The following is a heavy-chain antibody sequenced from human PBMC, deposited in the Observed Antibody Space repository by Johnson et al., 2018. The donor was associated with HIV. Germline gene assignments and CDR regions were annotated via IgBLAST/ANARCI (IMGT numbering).Heavy chain of an antibody. J-gene: IGHJ3*02. Sequence: VQLVESGGGVVRPGGSLRLSCAASGFTFDDYGMNWVRQAPGKGLEWVAVIWYDGSNKYYADSVKGRFTISRDNSKNTVYLQMNSPRAEDTAVDYCAKGEVGDIVATIEPTFDIWGQGTMVTVSS. CDR3: AKGEVGDIVATIEPTFDI. D-gene: IGHD5-12*01. CDR2: IWYDGSNK. V-gene: IGHV3-33*06. CDR1: GFTFDDYG.